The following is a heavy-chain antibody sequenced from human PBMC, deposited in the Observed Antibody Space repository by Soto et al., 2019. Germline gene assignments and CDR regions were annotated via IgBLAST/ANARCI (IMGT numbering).Heavy chain of an antibody. V-gene: IGHV3-30*03. Sequence: QVQLVESGGGVVQPGRSLRLSCAASGFTFSSYGMHWVRQAPGKGLEWVAVISYDGSNKYYADSVKGRFTISRDNSKNTVYLQRNNLKTDETAVCYCARDRPALHTVYYGYAIDPWGQGTPVTLSS. CDR3: ARDRPALHTVYYGYAIDP. CDR2: ISYDGSNK. J-gene: IGHJ6*02. CDR1: GFTFSSYG. D-gene: IGHD4-4*01.